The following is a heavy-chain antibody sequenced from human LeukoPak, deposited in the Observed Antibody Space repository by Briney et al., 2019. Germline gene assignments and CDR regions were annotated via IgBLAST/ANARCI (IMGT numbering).Heavy chain of an antibody. D-gene: IGHD4-17*01. CDR3: ARYGDYVFDL. CDR2: IYYSGST. J-gene: IGHJ4*02. Sequence: PSETLSLTCTVSGGSTSSYYWSWIRQPPGKGLEWIGYIYYSGSTIYNPSLKSRVTISVDTSKNQFSLKLSSVTAADTAVYYCARYGDYVFDLWGRGTLVTVSS. V-gene: IGHV4-59*01. CDR1: GGSTSSYY.